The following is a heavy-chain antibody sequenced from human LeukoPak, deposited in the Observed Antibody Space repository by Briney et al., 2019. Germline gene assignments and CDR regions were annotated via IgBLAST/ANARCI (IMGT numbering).Heavy chain of an antibody. CDR2: ISSSSSYI. Sequence: GGSLRLSCAASGFTYSSYSMNWVRQAPGKGLEWVSSISSSSSYIYYADSVKGRFTISRDNAKNSLYLQMNSLRAEDTALYHCARVGESYDFDYWGQGTLVTVSS. V-gene: IGHV3-21*04. CDR1: GFTYSSYS. D-gene: IGHD3-10*01. J-gene: IGHJ4*02. CDR3: ARVGESYDFDY.